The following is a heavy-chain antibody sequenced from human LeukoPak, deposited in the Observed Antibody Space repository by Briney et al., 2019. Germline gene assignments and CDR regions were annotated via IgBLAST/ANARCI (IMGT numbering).Heavy chain of an antibody. CDR2: ISSSSSTI. V-gene: IGHV3-48*01. D-gene: IGHD6-6*01. CDR1: GFTFSSYS. Sequence: GGSLRLSCAASGFTFSSYSMNWVRQAPGKGLEWVSYISSSSSTIYYADSVKGRFTISRDNAKNSLYLQMNSLRAEDTAVYYCATGYTTSSRRGDYWGQGTLVTVSS. CDR3: ATGYTTSSRRGDY. J-gene: IGHJ4*02.